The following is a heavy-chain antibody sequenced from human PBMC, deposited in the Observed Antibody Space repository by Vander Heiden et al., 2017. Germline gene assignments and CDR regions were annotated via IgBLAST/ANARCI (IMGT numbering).Heavy chain of an antibody. J-gene: IGHJ4*02. CDR1: GVAFSVYA. V-gene: IGHV3-30-3*01. D-gene: IGHD6-6*01. CDR2: ISYDGSSK. Sequence: QVQLVDSGGGVVQPGRPLRPSCAASGVAFSVYAMHWVRQAPGKGPEWVSSISYDGSSKYYADSVKGRFTISRDNSNNTVYLQMNSLRGEDTSVYYCSRGADGSSSGREFDHWGQGTLVTVSS. CDR3: SRGADGSSSGREFDH.